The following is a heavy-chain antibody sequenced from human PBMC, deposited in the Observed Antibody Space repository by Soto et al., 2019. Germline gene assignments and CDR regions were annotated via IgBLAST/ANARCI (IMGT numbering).Heavy chain of an antibody. V-gene: IGHV4-30-2*06. CDR1: RACISTRGYT. J-gene: IGHJ6*04. CDR3: ARAVCSSLSYTDF. D-gene: IGHD2-15*01. CDR2: IYPSGAT. Sequence: PSETLALTCAISRACISTRGYTWTWIRQSPGKGLEWIGYIYPSGATNYKPSLKSRVTISLEPSRNRFSLTVNSATAADTAVYYCARAVCSSLSYTDFCGKATTRTVSS.